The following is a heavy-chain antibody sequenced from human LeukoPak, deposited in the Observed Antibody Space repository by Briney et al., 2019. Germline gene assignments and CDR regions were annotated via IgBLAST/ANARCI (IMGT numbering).Heavy chain of an antibody. Sequence: GVSLRLSCAASGFTVSSNYMSWVRQAPGKGLEWVSVIYSGGSTYYADSVKGRLTISRDNSKNTLYLQMNSLRAEDTAVYYCARTNWNYEADAFDIWGQGTMVTVSS. D-gene: IGHD1-7*01. CDR3: ARTNWNYEADAFDI. V-gene: IGHV3-53*01. J-gene: IGHJ3*02. CDR1: GFTVSSNY. CDR2: IYSGGST.